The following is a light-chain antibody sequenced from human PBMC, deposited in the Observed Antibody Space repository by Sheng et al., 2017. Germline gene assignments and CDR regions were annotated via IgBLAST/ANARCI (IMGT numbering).Light chain of an antibody. CDR2: DAS. J-gene: IGKJ1*01. Sequence: EIVLTQSPATLSLSPGERATLSCRASQSIIRYLAWYQQKPGQAPRLLIYDASNRAAGIPARFSGSGSGTDFTLTISRLEPEDFAMYHCQLYGRHGRTFGQGTKVEVK. CDR1: QSIIRY. V-gene: IGKV3-11*01. CDR3: QLYGRHGRT.